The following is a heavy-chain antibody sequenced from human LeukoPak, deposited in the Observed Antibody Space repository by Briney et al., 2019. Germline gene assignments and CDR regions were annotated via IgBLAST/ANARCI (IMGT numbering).Heavy chain of an antibody. D-gene: IGHD6-25*01. V-gene: IGHV4-34*01. J-gene: IGHJ4*02. CDR3: ARHSGSNFDY. Sequence: PSETLSLTCAVYGGSFSGYYWSWIRQPPGKGLEWIGSIYYSGSTYYNPSLKSRVTISVDTSKNQFSLKLSSVTAADTAVYYCARHSGSNFDYWGQGTLVTVSS. CDR1: GGSFSGYY. CDR2: IYYSGST.